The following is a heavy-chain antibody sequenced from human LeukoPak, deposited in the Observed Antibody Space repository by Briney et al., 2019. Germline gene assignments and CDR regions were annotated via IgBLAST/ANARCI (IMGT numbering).Heavy chain of an antibody. Sequence: GRSLRLSCAASGFTFSSYGMHWVRQAPGKGLEWVAVISYDGSNKYYADSVKGRFTISRDNSKNTLYLQMNSLRAEDTAVYYCAKGTGGSYYYYGMDVWGQGTTVTVSS. V-gene: IGHV3-30*18. J-gene: IGHJ6*02. D-gene: IGHD3/OR15-3a*01. CDR1: GFTFSSYG. CDR2: ISYDGSNK. CDR3: AKGTGGSYYYYGMDV.